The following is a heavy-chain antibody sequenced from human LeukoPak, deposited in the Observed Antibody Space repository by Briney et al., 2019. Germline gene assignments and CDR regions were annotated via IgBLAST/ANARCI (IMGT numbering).Heavy chain of an antibody. CDR2: IYHSGST. V-gene: IGHV4-38-2*02. J-gene: IGHJ5*02. CDR3: ARDLGDCSSTSCNPLGWFDP. D-gene: IGHD2-2*01. Sequence: SETLPLTCTVSGYSISSGYYWGWIRQPPGKGLEWIGSIYHSGSTYYNPSLKSRVTISVDTSKNQVSLKLSSVTAADTAVYYCARDLGDCSSTSCNPLGWFDPWGQGTLVTVSP. CDR1: GYSISSGYY.